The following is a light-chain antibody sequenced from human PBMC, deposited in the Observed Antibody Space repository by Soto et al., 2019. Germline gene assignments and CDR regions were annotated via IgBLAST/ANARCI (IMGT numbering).Light chain of an antibody. CDR2: EVV. V-gene: IGLV2-8*01. CDR3: KSYAGSNTYV. J-gene: IGLJ1*01. Sequence: QSALTQPPSASGSPGQSVTISCTGTKNDIGVYDCVSWYQHHPGKAPRLIIYEVVQRPSGVPDRFSGSKSGNTASLTVSGLQAADGADYFCKSYAGSNTYVFGSGTKLTVL. CDR1: KNDIGVYDC.